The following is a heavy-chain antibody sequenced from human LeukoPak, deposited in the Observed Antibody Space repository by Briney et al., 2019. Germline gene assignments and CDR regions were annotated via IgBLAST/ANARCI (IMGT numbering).Heavy chain of an antibody. CDR3: GRVEGRWLQGPRFAP. V-gene: IGHV3-7*01. Sequence: GGSLRLSCAASGFTFSRNWMSWVRQAPGKGLEWVANIKQDGSEKYYVDSVKGRFTISRDNAKNSLYLQMNSLRAEDTALYYWGRVEGRWLQGPRFAPWGQGTLVTVSS. CDR1: GFTFSRNW. J-gene: IGHJ5*02. CDR2: IKQDGSEK. D-gene: IGHD5-24*01.